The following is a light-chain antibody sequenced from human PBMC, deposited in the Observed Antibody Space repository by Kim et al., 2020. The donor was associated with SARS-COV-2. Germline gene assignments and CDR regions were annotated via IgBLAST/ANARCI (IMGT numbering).Light chain of an antibody. CDR1: HSVSSSF. Sequence: SPGERATLSCRASHSVSSSFLAWYQQKFGQTPRLLIYAASTRATGIPDRFSGSGSGTDFTLTISRLEPEDFAVYYCQHYGSSSWTFGQGTKVDIK. CDR2: AAS. J-gene: IGKJ1*01. CDR3: QHYGSSSWT. V-gene: IGKV3-20*01.